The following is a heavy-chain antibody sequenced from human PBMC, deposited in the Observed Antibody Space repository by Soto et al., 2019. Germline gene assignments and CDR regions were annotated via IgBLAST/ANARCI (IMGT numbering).Heavy chain of an antibody. J-gene: IGHJ4*02. Sequence: SETLSLTCTVSGGSISSYYWSWIRQPPGKGLEWIGYIYYSGSTNYNPSLKSRVTISVDTSKNQFSLKLSSVTAADTAVYYCARAPHYYDSSGYYSSFDYWGQGTLVTVSA. CDR2: IYYSGST. D-gene: IGHD3-22*01. CDR3: ARAPHYYDSSGYYSSFDY. V-gene: IGHV4-59*01. CDR1: GGSISSYY.